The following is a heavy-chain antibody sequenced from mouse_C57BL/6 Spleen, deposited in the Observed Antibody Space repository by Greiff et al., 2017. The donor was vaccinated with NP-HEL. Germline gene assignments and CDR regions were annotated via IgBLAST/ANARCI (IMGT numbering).Heavy chain of an antibody. J-gene: IGHJ2*01. CDR1: GYTFTSYW. V-gene: IGHV1-69*01. Sequence: QVQLQQPGAELVMPGASVKLSCKASGYTFTSYWMHWVKQRPGQGLEWIGEIDPSDSYTNYNQKFKGKSTLTVDNSSSTAYMQLSSLTSEDSAVYYCARGDEGDYWGQGTTLTVSS. CDR3: ARGDEGDY. D-gene: IGHD3-3*01. CDR2: IDPSDSYT.